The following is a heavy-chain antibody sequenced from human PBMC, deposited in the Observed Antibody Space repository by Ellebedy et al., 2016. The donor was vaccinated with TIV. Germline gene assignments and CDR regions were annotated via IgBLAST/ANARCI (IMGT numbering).Heavy chain of an antibody. J-gene: IGHJ5*02. V-gene: IGHV4-31*03. CDR1: GGSISSGGYY. Sequence: SETLSLTCTVSGGSISSGGYYWSWIRQHPGTGLEWIGYIYYSGSTYYNPSLKSRVTISVDTSKNQFSLKLSSVTAADTAVYYCARGTGVNWFNPWGQGTLSPSPQ. CDR2: IYYSGST. CDR3: ARGTGVNWFNP.